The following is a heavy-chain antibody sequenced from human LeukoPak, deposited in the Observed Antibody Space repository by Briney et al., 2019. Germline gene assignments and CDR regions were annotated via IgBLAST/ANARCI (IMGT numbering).Heavy chain of an antibody. Sequence: SETLSLTCTVSGGSISSYYWSWIRQPPGKGLEWIGYIYYSGSTNYNPSLKSRVTISVDTSKNQFSLKLSSVTAADTAVYYCARMNSKVPAAMVRWFDPWGQGTLVTVSS. J-gene: IGHJ5*02. CDR2: IYYSGST. CDR3: ARMNSKVPAAMVRWFDP. D-gene: IGHD2-2*01. V-gene: IGHV4-59*01. CDR1: GGSISSYY.